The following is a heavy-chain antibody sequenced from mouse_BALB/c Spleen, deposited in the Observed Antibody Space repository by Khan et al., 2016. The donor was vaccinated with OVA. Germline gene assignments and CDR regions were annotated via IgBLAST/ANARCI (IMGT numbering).Heavy chain of an antibody. J-gene: IGHJ3*01. Sequence: EVELVESGGDLVKPGGSLKLSCAASGFTFSTYGMSWVRQTPDKRLEWVATVSTGGGYTYSPDSVKGRFTISRDHAKNTLYLQMSSLKSEDTAMFYCARLAYYYDSEGFAYWGQGTLVTVSA. CDR2: VSTGGGYT. D-gene: IGHD1-1*01. CDR3: ARLAYYYDSEGFAY. CDR1: GFTFSTYG. V-gene: IGHV5-6*01.